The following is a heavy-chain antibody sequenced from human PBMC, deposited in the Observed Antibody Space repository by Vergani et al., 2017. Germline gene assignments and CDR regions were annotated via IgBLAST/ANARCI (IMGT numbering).Heavy chain of an antibody. CDR1: GFTFSSYA. D-gene: IGHD1-1*01. Sequence: EVQLLESGGGLVQPGGSLRLSCAASGFTFSSYAMSWVRQAPGKGLEWVSVISGSVGSTYYADSVKGRFTISRDNSKNTLYLQMNSLRAEDTAVYYCAKDSRPKVGSRAQRYPDAFDIWGQGTMVTVSS. CDR2: ISGSVGST. V-gene: IGHV3-23*01. J-gene: IGHJ3*02. CDR3: AKDSRPKVGSRAQRYPDAFDI.